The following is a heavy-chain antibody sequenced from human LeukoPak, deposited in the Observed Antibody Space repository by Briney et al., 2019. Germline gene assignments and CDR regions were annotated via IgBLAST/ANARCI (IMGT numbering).Heavy chain of an antibody. Sequence: GPSVKVSCKASGYTFTSYYMHWVRQAPGQGLEWIGIINPSGGSTSYAQKFQGRVTMTRDTSTSTVYMELSSLRSEDTAVYYCARDRKSFIAAAATDWFDPWGQGTLVTVSS. V-gene: IGHV1-46*01. CDR1: GYTFTSYY. CDR3: ARDRKSFIAAAATDWFDP. J-gene: IGHJ5*02. D-gene: IGHD6-13*01. CDR2: INPSGGST.